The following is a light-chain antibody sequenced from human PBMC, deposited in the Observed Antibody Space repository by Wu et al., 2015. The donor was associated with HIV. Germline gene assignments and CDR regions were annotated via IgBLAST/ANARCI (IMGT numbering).Light chain of an antibody. Sequence: EIVLTQSPGTLSLSPGERVTLSCRASQSVSSRYLAWYQQKPGQAPRLLIYGASSRATGIPDRFSGSGSGTDFTLTIGRLEPEDFAVYYCQQYGRSPLWTFGQGTKVEIK. V-gene: IGKV3-20*01. CDR2: GAS. CDR1: QSVSSRY. CDR3: QQYGRSPLWT. J-gene: IGKJ1*01.